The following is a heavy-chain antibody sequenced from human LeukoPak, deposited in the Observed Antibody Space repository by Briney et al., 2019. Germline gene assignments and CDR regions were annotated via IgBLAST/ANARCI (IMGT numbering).Heavy chain of an antibody. CDR1: GFTFSSYW. CDR3: ARDGGGEYQLLYYFDY. J-gene: IGHJ4*02. V-gene: IGHV3-7*01. Sequence: GGSLRLSCAASGFTFSSYWMSWVRQAPGKGLEWVANIKQDGSEKYYVDSVKGRFTISRDNAKNSLYLQMNSLRAEDTAVYYCARDGGGEYQLLYYFDYWGQGTLVNVSS. D-gene: IGHD2-2*01. CDR2: IKQDGSEK.